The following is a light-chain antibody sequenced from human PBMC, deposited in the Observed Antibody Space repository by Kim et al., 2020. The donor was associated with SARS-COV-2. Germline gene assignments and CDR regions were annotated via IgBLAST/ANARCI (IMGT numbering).Light chain of an antibody. V-gene: IGKV1-9*01. Sequence: DIQLTQSPSFLSASVGDRVTITCRASQGISSYLAWYQQKPGKAPKLLIYAASTLQSGVPSRFSGSGSGTEFTLTISSLQPEDFATYYCQQLNSYPRLTFGGGTKEDIK. J-gene: IGKJ4*01. CDR1: QGISSY. CDR3: QQLNSYPRLT. CDR2: AAS.